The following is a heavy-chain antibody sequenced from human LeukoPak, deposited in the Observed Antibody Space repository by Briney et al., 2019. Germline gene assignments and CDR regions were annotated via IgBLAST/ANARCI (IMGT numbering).Heavy chain of an antibody. CDR3: ARGEYDFWSGPVSDGWFDP. V-gene: IGHV5-51*01. J-gene: IGHJ5*02. CDR1: GYSFTSYW. Sequence: GESLKISCKGSGYSFTSYWIGWVRQMPGKGLEWMGIIYPGDSDTRYSPSFQGQVTISADKSISTAYLQWSSLKASDTAMYYCARGEYDFWSGPVSDGWFDPWGQGTLVTVSS. CDR2: IYPGDSDT. D-gene: IGHD3-3*01.